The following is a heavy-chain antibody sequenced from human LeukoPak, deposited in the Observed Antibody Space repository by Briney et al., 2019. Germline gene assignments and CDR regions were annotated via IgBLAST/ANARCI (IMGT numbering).Heavy chain of an antibody. CDR1: GYTFTSYY. Sequence: GASVKVSCKASGYTFTSYYMHWVRQAPGQGLEWMGIINPSGGSTSYAQKFQGRDTMTRDTSTSTVYMELSSLRSEDTAVYYCARVGGSSGWYYWFDPWGQGTLVTVSS. J-gene: IGHJ5*02. D-gene: IGHD6-19*01. CDR3: ARVGGSSGWYYWFDP. CDR2: INPSGGST. V-gene: IGHV1-46*01.